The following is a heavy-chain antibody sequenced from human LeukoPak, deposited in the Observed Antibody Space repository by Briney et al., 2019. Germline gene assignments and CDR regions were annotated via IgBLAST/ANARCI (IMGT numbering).Heavy chain of an antibody. CDR3: ARDRNYGSGIFDY. J-gene: IGHJ4*02. D-gene: IGHD3-10*01. Sequence: ASVKVSCKASGYTCTGYYMHWVRQAPGQGLEWMGWINPNSGGTNYAQKFQGRVTMTRDTSISTAYMELNRLRSDDTAVYYCARDRNYGSGIFDYWGLGTLVTVSS. CDR2: INPNSGGT. CDR1: GYTCTGYY. V-gene: IGHV1-2*02.